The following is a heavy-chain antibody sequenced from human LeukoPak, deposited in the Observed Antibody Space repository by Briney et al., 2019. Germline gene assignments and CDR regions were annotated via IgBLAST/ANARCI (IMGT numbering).Heavy chain of an antibody. CDR1: AYTFTSYY. D-gene: IGHD3-10*01. J-gene: IGHJ5*02. Sequence: GSSVSVSCKASAYTFTSYYINWVRQAAGQRLEWMGWMNPNSGNTGYAQKLQGRVTMTRNTSISTAYMEMSSLRSEDTAVYYCARGHITMVRGVINRYHWFDPWGQRTVVTVCS. CDR2: MNPNSGNT. CDR3: ARGHITMVRGVINRYHWFDP. V-gene: IGHV1-8*01.